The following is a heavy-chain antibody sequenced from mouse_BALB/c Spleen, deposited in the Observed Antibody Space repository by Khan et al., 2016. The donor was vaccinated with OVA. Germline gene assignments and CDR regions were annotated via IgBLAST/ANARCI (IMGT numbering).Heavy chain of an antibody. D-gene: IGHD1-1*02. V-gene: IGHV14-3*02. CDR2: IDPANGDT. CDR3: ATSNPLWPMYY. Sequence: EVQLQESGAELVKPGASVKLSCTASGFNINDTCLHWVKQRPEQGLEWIGRIDPANGDTKYDPKFKAKATITADTPSNIAYLQLSSLTSEDTAVYYCATSNPLWPMYYWGQGTSVTVSS. CDR1: GFNINDTC. J-gene: IGHJ4*01.